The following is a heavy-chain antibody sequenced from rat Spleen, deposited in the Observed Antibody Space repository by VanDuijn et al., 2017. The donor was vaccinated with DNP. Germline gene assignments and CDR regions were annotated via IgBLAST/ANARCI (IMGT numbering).Heavy chain of an antibody. J-gene: IGHJ2*01. CDR3: ARWTRYFDY. Sequence: EVRLQESGPGLVQPSQSLSLTCSVTGYSITRNYWGWIRKFPGNKMEYIGHISYSGSTNYNPSLRSRISITRDTSKNHFFLHLNSVTTEYTATYYCARWTRYFDYWGQGVMVTVSS. CDR2: ISYSGST. CDR1: GYSITRNY. D-gene: IGHD1-7*01. V-gene: IGHV3-1*01.